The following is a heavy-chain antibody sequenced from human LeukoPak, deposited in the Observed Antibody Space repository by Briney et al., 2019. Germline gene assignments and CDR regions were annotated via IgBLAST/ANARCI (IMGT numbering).Heavy chain of an antibody. J-gene: IGHJ6*02. CDR1: GFTFDDYV. CDR3: TKNVPRKAYYYYYAMGV. V-gene: IGHV3-43*02. CDR2: ISGDGGST. Sequence: PGGSLRLSCEASGFTFDDYVMHWVRQAPGKGLEWVSLISGDGGSTYYADSVKGRFTISRDNSKNSLYLQMNSLRTEDTALYYCTKNVPRKAYYYYYAMGVWGQGTTVTVSS.